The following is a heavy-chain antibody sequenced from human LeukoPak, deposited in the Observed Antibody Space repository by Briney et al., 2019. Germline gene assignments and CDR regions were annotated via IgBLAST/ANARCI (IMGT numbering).Heavy chain of an antibody. D-gene: IGHD4-17*01. J-gene: IGHJ4*02. CDR1: GGSISSGSYY. CDR3: SREIYGDYGAFDY. CDR2: IYTSGST. Sequence: SETLSLTCTVSGGSISSGSYYWSWIRQPAGKGLEWIGRIYTSGSTNYNPSLKSRVTISVDTSKNQISLKLSSVTAADTAVYYCSREIYGDYGAFDYWGQGTLVTVSS. V-gene: IGHV4-61*02.